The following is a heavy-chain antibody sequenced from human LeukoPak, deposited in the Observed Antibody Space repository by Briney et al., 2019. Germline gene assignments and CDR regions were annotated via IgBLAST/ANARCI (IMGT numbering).Heavy chain of an antibody. V-gene: IGHV3-30-3*01. Sequence: GGSLRPSCAASGFTFSSYAMHWVRQAPGKGLEWVAVISYDGSNKYYADSVKGGFTISRDNSKNTLYLQMNSLRAEDTAVYYCARDLYGVEYYDILTGYSGLDYWGQGTLVTVSS. J-gene: IGHJ4*02. CDR2: ISYDGSNK. CDR3: ARDLYGVEYYDILTGYSGLDY. CDR1: GFTFSSYA. D-gene: IGHD3-9*01.